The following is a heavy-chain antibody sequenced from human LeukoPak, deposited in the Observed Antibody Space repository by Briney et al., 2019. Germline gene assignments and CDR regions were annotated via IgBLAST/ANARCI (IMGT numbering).Heavy chain of an antibody. CDR2: IYYSGST. Sequence: SESLSLTCTVSGGSISSSSYYWGWIRQPPGKGLEWIGSIYYSGSTNYNPSLKSRVTISVDTSTNQFSLKLSSVTAADTAVYFCARDPYGSNAFDIWGQGTMVTVSS. D-gene: IGHD4-17*01. CDR3: ARDPYGSNAFDI. J-gene: IGHJ3*02. CDR1: GGSISSSSYY. V-gene: IGHV4-39*07.